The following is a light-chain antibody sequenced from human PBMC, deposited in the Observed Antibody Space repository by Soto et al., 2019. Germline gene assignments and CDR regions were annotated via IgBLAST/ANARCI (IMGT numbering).Light chain of an antibody. CDR1: QSGSNS. J-gene: IGKJ2*01. Sequence: EVVLTQSPVTLSLSPGDRAALSCRASQSGSNSVAWYQQKPGQAPRLLIYDASDRATGVPARFSGSGSGTDFTLTISSLEPEDFTVYFCQQRRKRPTTFGQGTKLDI. CDR2: DAS. V-gene: IGKV3-11*01. CDR3: QQRRKRPTT.